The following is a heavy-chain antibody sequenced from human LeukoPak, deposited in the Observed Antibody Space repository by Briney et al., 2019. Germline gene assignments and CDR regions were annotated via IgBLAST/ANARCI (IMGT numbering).Heavy chain of an antibody. Sequence: SVTVSCKASGGTFSSYAISWVRQAPGQGLEWMGGIIPIFGTANYAQKFQGRVTITADESTSTAYMELSSLRSEDTAVYYCASSTLANRITMVRGLAFDIWGQGTMVTVSS. CDR2: IIPIFGTA. J-gene: IGHJ3*02. CDR1: GGTFSSYA. CDR3: ASSTLANRITMVRGLAFDI. D-gene: IGHD3-10*01. V-gene: IGHV1-69*13.